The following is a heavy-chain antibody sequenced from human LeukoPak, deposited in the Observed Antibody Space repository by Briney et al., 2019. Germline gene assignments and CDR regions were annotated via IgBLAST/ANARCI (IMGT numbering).Heavy chain of an antibody. CDR2: ISSSSSSSTI. CDR1: GFTFSTYS. J-gene: IGHJ4*02. D-gene: IGHD1-26*01. Sequence: GGSLRLSCAASGFTFSTYSMNWVRQAPGKGLEWVSYISSSSSSSTIYYADSVRGRFTISRDNAQNSLYLQMNSLRDEDTAVYYCATSGSYRFDYWGQGTLVAVSS. V-gene: IGHV3-48*02. CDR3: ATSGSYRFDY.